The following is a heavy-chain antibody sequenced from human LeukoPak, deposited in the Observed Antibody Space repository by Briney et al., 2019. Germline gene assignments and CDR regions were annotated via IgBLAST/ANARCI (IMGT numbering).Heavy chain of an antibody. J-gene: IGHJ4*02. CDR2: ISYSGGT. D-gene: IGHD3-22*01. Sequence: SETLSLTCTVSGGSISSSDFYWGWIRQPPGKGLEWIGVISYSGGTSYNPSLKSRVTISVDTSKSHFSLKLSSVTAADTAIYYCARLDKGINAAHFDYWGQGTLVTVSS. CDR3: ARLDKGINAAHFDY. CDR1: GGSISSSDFY. V-gene: IGHV4-39*01.